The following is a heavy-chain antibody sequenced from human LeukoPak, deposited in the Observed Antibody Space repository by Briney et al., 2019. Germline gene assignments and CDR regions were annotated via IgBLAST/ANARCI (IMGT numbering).Heavy chain of an antibody. D-gene: IGHD2-8*01. Sequence: PGGSLRLSCVASEFMFSTYWMSWVRQAPGKGLEWVANIKQDGSEKYYVDSVKGRFTISRDNSKNTLYLQMNSLRAEDTAVYYCAKVAWGSATNEFDPWGQGTLVTVSS. CDR3: AKVAWGSATNEFDP. J-gene: IGHJ5*02. CDR2: IKQDGSEK. V-gene: IGHV3-7*01. CDR1: EFMFSTYW.